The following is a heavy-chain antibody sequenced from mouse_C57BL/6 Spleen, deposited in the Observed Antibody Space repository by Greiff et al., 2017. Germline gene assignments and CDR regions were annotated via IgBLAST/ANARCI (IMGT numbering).Heavy chain of an antibody. Sequence: EVKVEESGGGLVQPGGSMKLSCVASGFTFSNYWMNWVRQSPEKGLEWVAQIRLKSDNYATHYAESVKGRFTISRDDSKSSVYLQMNNLRAEDTGIYYCTGGIYYYGSSFAMDYWGQGTSVTVSS. CDR2: IRLKSDNYAT. CDR1: GFTFSNYW. CDR3: TGGIYYYGSSFAMDY. V-gene: IGHV6-3*01. D-gene: IGHD1-1*01. J-gene: IGHJ4*01.